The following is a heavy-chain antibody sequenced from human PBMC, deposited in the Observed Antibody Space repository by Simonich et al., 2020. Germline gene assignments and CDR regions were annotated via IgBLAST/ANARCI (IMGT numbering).Heavy chain of an antibody. CDR1: GYTFTSYG. V-gene: IGHV1-18*01. CDR2: NSAYNGNT. D-gene: IGHD6-13*01. J-gene: IGHJ4*02. Sequence: QVQLVQSGAEVKKPGASVKVSVKASGYTFTSYGISGVRQAPGQGLEWMGWNSAYNGNTNYAQKFQGRVTMTTDTSTSTAYMELRSLRSDDTAVYYCARDQGGRAAAATDYWGQGTLVTVSS. CDR3: ARDQGGRAAAATDY.